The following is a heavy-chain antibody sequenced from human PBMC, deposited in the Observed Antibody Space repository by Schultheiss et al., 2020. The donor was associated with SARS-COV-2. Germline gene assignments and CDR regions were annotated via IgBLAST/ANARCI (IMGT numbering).Heavy chain of an antibody. D-gene: IGHD3-3*01. Sequence: GGSLRLSCAVSGVTFSSYGMHWVRQAPGKGLEWVSSISSSSSYIYYADSVKGRFTISRDNAKNSLYLQMNSLRAEDTAVYYCARDSVWYYDFWSGYYYYYGMDVWGQGTTVTVSS. CDR1: GVTFSSYG. CDR2: ISSSSSYI. CDR3: ARDSVWYYDFWSGYYYYYGMDV. J-gene: IGHJ6*02. V-gene: IGHV3-21*01.